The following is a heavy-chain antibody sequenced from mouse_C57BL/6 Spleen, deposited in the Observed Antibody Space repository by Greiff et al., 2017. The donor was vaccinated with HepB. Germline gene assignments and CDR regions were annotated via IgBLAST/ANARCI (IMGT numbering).Heavy chain of an antibody. J-gene: IGHJ3*01. CDR1: GFTFSDYG. V-gene: IGHV5-17*01. D-gene: IGHD4-1*01. Sequence: EVHLVESGGGLVKPGGSLKLSCAASGFTFSDYGMHWVRQAPEKGLEWVAYISSGSSTIYYAETVKGRFTISRDNAKNTLFLQMTSLRSEDTAMYYCARPNWAWFAYWGQGTLVTVSA. CDR2: ISSGSSTI. CDR3: ARPNWAWFAY.